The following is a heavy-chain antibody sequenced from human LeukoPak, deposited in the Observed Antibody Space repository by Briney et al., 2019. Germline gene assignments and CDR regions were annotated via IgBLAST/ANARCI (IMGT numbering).Heavy chain of an antibody. J-gene: IGHJ4*02. CDR1: GFTFDDYA. V-gene: IGHV3-23*01. D-gene: IGHD1-26*01. CDR3: AKDRSIGTYYTFDH. Sequence: PGGSLRLSCAASGFTFDDYAMHWVRQAPGKGLEWVSSISASGVMTYYADSVKGRFTVSRDNSKNSLYLQMSSLTAADTAVYYCAKDRSIGTYYTFDHWGQGTLVTVSS. CDR2: ISASGVMT.